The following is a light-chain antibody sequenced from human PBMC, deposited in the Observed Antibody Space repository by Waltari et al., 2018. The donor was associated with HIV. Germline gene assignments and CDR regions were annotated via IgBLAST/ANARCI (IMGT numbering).Light chain of an antibody. J-gene: IGKJ3*01. V-gene: IGKV3-20*01. CDR1: QSLSSSD. CDR3: QHYGSSFT. CDR2: GAS. Sequence: VWTQYPGTLTLSPVERATISCRASQSLSSSDLAWYQQKPGQAPRLSIYGASSRAPGIPDRFSGSGSGTDFTLTISRLEPEDFAVYYCQHYGSSFTFGPGTKVDIK.